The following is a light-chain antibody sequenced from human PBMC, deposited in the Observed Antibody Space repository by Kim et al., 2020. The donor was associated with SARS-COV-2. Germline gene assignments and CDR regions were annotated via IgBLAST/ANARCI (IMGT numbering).Light chain of an antibody. CDR1: QGIDNF. CDR2: SAS. J-gene: IGKJ1*01. Sequence: ASVGDRVTITCRASQGIDNFLAWYQQKPGKAPNLLIYSASTLQSGVPSRFIGSGSGTEFTLTITSLQPEDFATYYCQQLNSYPRTVGQGTKVDIK. CDR3: QQLNSYPRT. V-gene: IGKV1-9*01.